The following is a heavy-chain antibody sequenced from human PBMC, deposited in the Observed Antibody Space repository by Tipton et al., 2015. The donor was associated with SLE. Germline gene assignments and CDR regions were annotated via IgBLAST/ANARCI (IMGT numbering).Heavy chain of an antibody. CDR2: IYYSGTAH. V-gene: IGHV4-39*07. D-gene: IGHD2-8*02. CDR1: GDSITRSSFY. Sequence: TLSLTCTVSGDSITRSSFYWGWIRQPPGKGLEWIGSIYYSGTAHYENPSLKSRVTISIDTSNNQFSLRLTSVTAADTAVYFCARDRDIVLEPVPIPPAFDIWGQGTTVTVSS. CDR3: ARDRDIVLEPVPIPPAFDI. J-gene: IGHJ3*02.